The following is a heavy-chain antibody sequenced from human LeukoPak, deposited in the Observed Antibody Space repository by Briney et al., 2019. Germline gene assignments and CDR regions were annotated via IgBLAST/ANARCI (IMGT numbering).Heavy chain of an antibody. V-gene: IGHV4-59*08. Sequence: SETLSLTCTVSSGSISGYYWSWIRQPPGKELEYIGYTYYGGTTSYNPSLKSRVTISLDTSKNQFSLKMSSVTAADTAVYYCARAPELFYFDYWGQGTLVTVSS. CDR2: TYYGGTT. CDR1: SGSISGYY. CDR3: ARAPELFYFDY. D-gene: IGHD2-2*01. J-gene: IGHJ4*02.